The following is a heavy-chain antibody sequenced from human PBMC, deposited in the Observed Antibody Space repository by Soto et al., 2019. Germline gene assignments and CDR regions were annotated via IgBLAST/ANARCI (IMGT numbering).Heavy chain of an antibody. CDR2: INHSGST. V-gene: IGHV4-34*01. CDR1: GGSFSGYY. D-gene: IGHD6-19*01. Sequence: PSETLSLTCAVYGGSFSGYYWSWIRQPPGKGLEWIGEINHSGSTNYNPSLKSRVTISVDTSKNQFSLKLSSVTAADTAVYYCARRQWLADLDYWGQGTLVPVSS. J-gene: IGHJ4*02. CDR3: ARRQWLADLDY.